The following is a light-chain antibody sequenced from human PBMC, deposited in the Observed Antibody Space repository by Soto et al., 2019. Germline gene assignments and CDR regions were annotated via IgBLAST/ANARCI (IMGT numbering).Light chain of an antibody. J-gene: IGLJ2*01. V-gene: IGLV4-69*01. CDR1: SGHSSYA. Sequence: QPVLTQSPSASASPGASVKLTCTLSSGHSSYAIAWHQQQPEKGPRYLKKVKSDGSHTKGDGIPDRFSGSSSGAERYLTISSLQSEDEADYYCQTWGAGHVVFGGGTKVTVL. CDR3: QTWGAGHVV. CDR2: VKSDGSH.